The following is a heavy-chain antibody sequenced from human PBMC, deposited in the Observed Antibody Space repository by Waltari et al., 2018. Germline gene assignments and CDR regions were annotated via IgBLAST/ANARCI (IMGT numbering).Heavy chain of an antibody. Sequence: QVQLQESGPGRVKPSETLSLTCAVSGASVSSGAYSWGWMRQPPGGGLEWIGNVWHTGATYKNPSLNSRLTMSVDRSKNEFSLSLHSVTAADTAVYYCARIYMTTVRGYSWFDPWGQGTLVTVSS. CDR1: GASVSSGAYS. J-gene: IGHJ5*02. CDR3: ARIYMTTVRGYSWFDP. V-gene: IGHV4-30-2*01. D-gene: IGHD4-4*01. CDR2: VWHTGAT.